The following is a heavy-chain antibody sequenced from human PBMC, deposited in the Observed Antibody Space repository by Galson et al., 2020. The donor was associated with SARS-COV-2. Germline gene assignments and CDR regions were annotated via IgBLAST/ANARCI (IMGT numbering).Heavy chain of an antibody. J-gene: IGHJ4*02. D-gene: IGHD5-12*01. V-gene: IGHV3-30*01. Sequence: GGSLRLSCAASGFTFSSYAIHWVRQAPGKGLERVAVISYDGSNKYYSDSVKGRFTISRDNSKNTLYLQMNSLRAEDTAIYYCARALSGYAYLDYWGQGTLVTVSS. CDR3: ARALSGYAYLDY. CDR2: ISYDGSNK. CDR1: GFTFSSYA.